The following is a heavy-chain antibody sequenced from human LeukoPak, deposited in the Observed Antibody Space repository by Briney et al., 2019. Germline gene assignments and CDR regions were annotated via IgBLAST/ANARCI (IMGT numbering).Heavy chain of an antibody. CDR2: IYHSGST. D-gene: IGHD2-21*02. CDR1: GYSISSGYY. V-gene: IGHV4-38-2*02. CDR3: ARGFQVAYCGGDCYLPPDY. Sequence: SETLSLTCTVSGYSISSGYYWGWIRQPPGKGLEWIGSIYHSGSTYYNPSLKSRVTISVDTSKNQFSLKLSSVTAADTAVYYCARGFQVAYCGGDCYLPPDYWGQGTLVTVSS. J-gene: IGHJ4*02.